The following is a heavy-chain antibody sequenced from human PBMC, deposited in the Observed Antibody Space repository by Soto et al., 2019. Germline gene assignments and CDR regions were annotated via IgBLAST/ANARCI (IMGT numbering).Heavy chain of an antibody. D-gene: IGHD4-17*01. CDR3: VRAETTGHPYYHYYMAV. V-gene: IGHV3-72*01. Sequence: PGGSLRLSCAASGFTFSDHYIDWVRQAPGKGLEWVGRTRDKAHLYTTEYAASVKGRFTISRDDLKNLLYLQMNSLKIEDTAINYCVRAETTGHPYYHYYMAVWGKGTTVTVSS. CDR2: TRDKAHLYTT. J-gene: IGHJ6*03. CDR1: GFTFSDHY.